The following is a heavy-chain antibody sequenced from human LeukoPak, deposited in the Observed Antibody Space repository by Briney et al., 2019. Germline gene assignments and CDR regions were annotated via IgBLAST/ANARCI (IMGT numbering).Heavy chain of an antibody. Sequence: GGSLRLSCVASGFTFSDYAMTWLRQAPGKGPEWVSTTSATGDRTHYADSVKGRFSMSRDNSKSSLNLDLSSLRAEDTAIYYCAKAYSYGSGYFYSHFDHWGQGTLVTVSS. D-gene: IGHD3-10*01. CDR3: AKAYSYGSGYFYSHFDH. CDR2: TSATGDRT. CDR1: GFTFSDYA. J-gene: IGHJ4*02. V-gene: IGHV3-23*01.